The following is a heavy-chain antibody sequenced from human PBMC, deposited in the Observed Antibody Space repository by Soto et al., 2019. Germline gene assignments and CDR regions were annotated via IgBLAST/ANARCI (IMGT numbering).Heavy chain of an antibody. D-gene: IGHD6-19*01. CDR2: IIPIFGTA. CDR3: ARDHPVYSSGWYESNSSNWFDP. J-gene: IGHJ5*02. Sequence: ASVKVSCKASGGTFSSYAISWVRQAPGQGLEWMGGIIPIFGTANYAQKFQGRVTITADESTSTAYMELSSLRSEDTAVYYCARDHPVYSSGWYESNSSNWFDPWGQGTLVTVSS. CDR1: GGTFSSYA. V-gene: IGHV1-69*13.